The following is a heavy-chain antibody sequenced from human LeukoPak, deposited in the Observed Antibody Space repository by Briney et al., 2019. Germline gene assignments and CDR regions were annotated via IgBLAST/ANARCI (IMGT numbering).Heavy chain of an antibody. CDR2: ISGSGGST. J-gene: IGHJ1*01. Sequence: PGGSLRLSCAASGFTFSSYAMSWVRQAPGKGLEWVSAISGSGGSTYYADSVKGRFTISRDNSKNTPYLQMNSLRAEDTAVYYCAKGGHRVVIISAHFQHWGQGTLVTVSS. D-gene: IGHD3-22*01. CDR3: AKGGHRVVIISAHFQH. CDR1: GFTFSSYA. V-gene: IGHV3-23*01.